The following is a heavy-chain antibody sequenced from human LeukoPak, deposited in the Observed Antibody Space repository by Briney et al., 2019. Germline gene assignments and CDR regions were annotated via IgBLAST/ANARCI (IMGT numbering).Heavy chain of an antibody. CDR2: ISYDGSNK. D-gene: IGHD3-22*01. J-gene: IGHJ4*02. Sequence: GGSLRLSCAASGFTFSSYWMNWARQAPGKGLEWVAVISYDGSNKYYADSVKGRFTISRDNSKNTLYLQMNSLRAEDTAVYYCAKGDYYYDSSGNDYWGQGTLVTVSS. CDR3: AKGDYYYDSSGNDY. CDR1: GFTFSSYW. V-gene: IGHV3-30*18.